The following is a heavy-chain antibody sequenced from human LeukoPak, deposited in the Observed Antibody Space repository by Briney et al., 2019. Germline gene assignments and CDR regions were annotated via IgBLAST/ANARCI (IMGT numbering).Heavy chain of an antibody. CDR3: ARGQQLAGTAFDY. J-gene: IGHJ4*02. CDR1: GFTFSSYG. CDR2: VWYDGINK. V-gene: IGHV3-33*01. Sequence: GGSLRLSCAASGFTFSSYGIHWVRQAPGKGLEWVAVVWYDGINKYYADSVKDRFTISRDSSKNTVYLQMNSLRDEDTAVYYCARGQQLAGTAFDYWGQGTLVTVSS. D-gene: IGHD6-13*01.